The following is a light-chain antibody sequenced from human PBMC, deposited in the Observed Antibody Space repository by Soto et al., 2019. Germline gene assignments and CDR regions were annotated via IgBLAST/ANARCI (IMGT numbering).Light chain of an antibody. J-gene: IGKJ4*01. CDR1: QSINIW. Sequence: DIHMTQSPSTLSPSVGDRVTITCRASQSINIWVAWYQQKPGKAPQLLVYDASTLQSGVPSRFSGSGSGTEFTLTISSLQPDDFAAYYCQQYSSYPLTFGGGTKVEIK. V-gene: IGKV1-5*01. CDR3: QQYSSYPLT. CDR2: DAS.